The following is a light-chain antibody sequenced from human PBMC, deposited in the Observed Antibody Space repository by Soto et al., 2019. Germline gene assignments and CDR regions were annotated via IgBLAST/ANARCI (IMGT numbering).Light chain of an antibody. CDR2: NAS. J-gene: IGKJ1*01. CDR1: QNIGNW. V-gene: IGKV1-5*03. CDR3: QQCNLYWT. Sequence: DIQMTQSPSTLPASVGDRVTITCRASQNIGNWLAWYQQKPGKVPKLLIYNASTLESGAPSRFSGSGSGTEFTLTISSLQPDDFATYYCQQCNLYWTFGQGTKVEIK.